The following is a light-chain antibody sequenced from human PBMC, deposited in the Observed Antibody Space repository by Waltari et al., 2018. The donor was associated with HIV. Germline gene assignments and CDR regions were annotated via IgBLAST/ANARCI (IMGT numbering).Light chain of an antibody. Sequence: DIQLTRSRPFLSASVGDTATTTCRASQDSTSYLAWYQQKPGKAPKLLIYAASTLQSGVPSRFSGSGAGTEFTLTISSLQPEDFATYYCQKLNSYLRTFGQGTRLEIK. J-gene: IGKJ5*01. CDR2: AAS. CDR3: QKLNSYLRT. V-gene: IGKV1-9*01. CDR1: QDSTSY.